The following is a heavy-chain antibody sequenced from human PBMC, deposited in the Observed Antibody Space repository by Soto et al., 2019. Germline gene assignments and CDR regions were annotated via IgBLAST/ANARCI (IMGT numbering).Heavy chain of an antibody. V-gene: IGHV3-7*01. CDR2: IKQDGSEK. CDR1: GFTFSSYW. CDR3: ARGRGDILTENYYYYMDV. Sequence: GGSLRLSCAASGFTFSSYWMSWVRQALGKGLEWVANIKQDGSEKYYVDSVKGRFTISRDNAKNSLYLQMNSLRAEDTAVYYCARGRGDILTENYYYYMDVWGKGTTVTVSS. D-gene: IGHD3-9*01. J-gene: IGHJ6*03.